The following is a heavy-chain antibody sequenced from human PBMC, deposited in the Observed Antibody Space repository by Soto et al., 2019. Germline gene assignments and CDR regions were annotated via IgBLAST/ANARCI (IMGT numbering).Heavy chain of an antibody. J-gene: IGHJ4*02. D-gene: IGHD6-19*01. Sequence: GGSLRLSCAASGFTFSSYWMSWVRQAPGKGLEWVANIKQDGSEKYYVDSVKGRFTISRDNAKNSLYLQMNSLRAEDTAVYYCARGLHSSGWNPWTDELYYFDYWGQGTLVTVSS. CDR3: ARGLHSSGWNPWTDELYYFDY. V-gene: IGHV3-7*05. CDR2: IKQDGSEK. CDR1: GFTFSSYW.